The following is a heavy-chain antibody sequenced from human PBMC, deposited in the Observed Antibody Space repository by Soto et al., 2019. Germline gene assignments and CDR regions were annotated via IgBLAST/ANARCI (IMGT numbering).Heavy chain of an antibody. D-gene: IGHD1-26*01. J-gene: IGHJ4*02. Sequence: GASVKVSCKASGYTFIDYYIHWVRQAPGQGLEWMGWINPNTGATKYIYDFQGRVTMTRATSISTAYMDLTRLTSDDTAVYYCAREFAVKKLLNSGSLHFDNWGQGTLVTVSS. CDR2: INPNTGAT. V-gene: IGHV1-2*02. CDR3: AREFAVKKLLNSGSLHFDN. CDR1: GYTFIDYY.